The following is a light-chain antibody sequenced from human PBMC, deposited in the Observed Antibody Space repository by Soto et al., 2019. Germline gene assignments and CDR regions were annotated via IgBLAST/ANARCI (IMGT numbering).Light chain of an antibody. V-gene: IGKV3-20*01. J-gene: IGKJ2*01. CDR2: VAS. Sequence: EIVLTQSPGTLSLSPGERATLSCRASQSVSSSYLAWYQQKPGQAPRLLIYVASSRATGIPDRFSGSGSGTDFTLTISRLEPEDFAVYYCQQYGSSLPFGQGTKLEIK. CDR1: QSVSSSY. CDR3: QQYGSSLP.